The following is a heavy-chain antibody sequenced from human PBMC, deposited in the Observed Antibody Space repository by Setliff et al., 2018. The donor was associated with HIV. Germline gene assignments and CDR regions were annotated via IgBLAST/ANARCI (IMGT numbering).Heavy chain of an antibody. J-gene: IGHJ3*02. V-gene: IGHV3-23*01. CDR2: ISGTGDTT. CDR3: ARDHLYYYDSSGYYKKTSAFDI. Sequence: GGSLRLSCAASGFTFSRYAMSWVRQAPGKGLEWVASISGTGDTTYYVDSVKGQFTISRDNSKNSLYLQMNSLRAEDTAVYYCARDHLYYYDSSGYYKKTSAFDIWGQGTMVTVSS. CDR1: GFTFSRYA. D-gene: IGHD3-22*01.